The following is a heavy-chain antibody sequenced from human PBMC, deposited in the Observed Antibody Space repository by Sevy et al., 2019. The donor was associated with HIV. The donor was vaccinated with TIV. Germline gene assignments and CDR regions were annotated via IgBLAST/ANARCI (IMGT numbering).Heavy chain of an antibody. J-gene: IGHJ3*02. CDR1: GGSMTSYY. CDR2: IYFGGRT. V-gene: IGHV4-59*01. Sequence: SETLSLTCSVSGGSMTSYYWSWIRKPPGKGLEWIGHIYFGGRTQYNPSLKSRVTISLDSSEHQFSLEVNSVIAADTAVYYCARGITMEGDAFDIWGQGTMVTVSS. CDR3: ARGITMEGDAFDI. D-gene: IGHD3-10*01.